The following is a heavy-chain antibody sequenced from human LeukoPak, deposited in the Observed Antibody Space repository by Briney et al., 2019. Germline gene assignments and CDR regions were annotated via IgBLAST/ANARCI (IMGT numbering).Heavy chain of an antibody. D-gene: IGHD6-6*01. Sequence: GGSLRLSCAASGFTFSSYAMNWVRQAPGKGLEWVSYISGSNSPIYYADSVKGRFTISRDNAKNSLYLQMNSLRDEDTAVYYCASQLVDYFDYWGQGTLVTVSS. CDR3: ASQLVDYFDY. CDR2: ISGSNSPI. CDR1: GFTFSSYA. J-gene: IGHJ4*02. V-gene: IGHV3-48*02.